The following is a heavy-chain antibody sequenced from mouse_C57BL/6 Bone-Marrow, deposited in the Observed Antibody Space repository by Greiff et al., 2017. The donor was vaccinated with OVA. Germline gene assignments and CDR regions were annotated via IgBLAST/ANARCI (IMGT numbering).Heavy chain of an antibody. V-gene: IGHV1-76*01. CDR1: GYTFTDYY. J-gene: IGHJ2*01. D-gene: IGHD2-1*01. CDR3: APVIYYGNYYFDY. CDR2: IYPGSGNT. Sequence: QVQLQQSGAELVRPGASVKLSCKASGYTFTDYYINWVKQRPGQGLEWIARIYPGSGNTYYNEKFKGKATLTAEKSSSTAYMQLSSLTSEDSAVYFCAPVIYYGNYYFDYWGQGTTLTVSS.